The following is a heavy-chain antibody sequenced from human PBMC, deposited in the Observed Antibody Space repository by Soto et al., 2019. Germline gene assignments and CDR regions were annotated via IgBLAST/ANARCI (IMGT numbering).Heavy chain of an antibody. V-gene: IGHV1-18*01. CDR3: ARDAHESMLRFFDWLSRFDY. J-gene: IGHJ4*02. CDR2: ISAYNGNT. D-gene: IGHD3-9*01. Sequence: QVQLVQSGAEVKKPGASVKVSCKASGYTFTSYGISWVRQAPGQGLEWMGWISAYNGNTSYAQKFQGRVTMTTDTSTSTVYMELRSLRSGDTAVYYCARDAHESMLRFFDWLSRFDYWGQGTLVTVSS. CDR1: GYTFTSYG.